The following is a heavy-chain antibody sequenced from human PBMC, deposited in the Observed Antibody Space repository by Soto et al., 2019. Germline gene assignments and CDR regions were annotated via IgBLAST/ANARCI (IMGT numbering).Heavy chain of an antibody. Sequence: GASVKVSCKASGYTFTSYAMHWVRQAPGQRLEWMGWINAGNGNTKYSQKFQGRVTITRDTSASTAYMELSSLRSEDTAVYYCARMGDCTNGVCYSYYYMDVWGKGTTVTVSS. J-gene: IGHJ6*03. D-gene: IGHD2-8*01. V-gene: IGHV1-3*01. CDR1: GYTFTSYA. CDR2: INAGNGNT. CDR3: ARMGDCTNGVCYSYYYMDV.